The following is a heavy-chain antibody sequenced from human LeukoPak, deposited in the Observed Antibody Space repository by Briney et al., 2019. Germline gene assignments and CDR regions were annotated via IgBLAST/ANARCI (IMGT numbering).Heavy chain of an antibody. J-gene: IGHJ4*02. Sequence: GGSLRLSCLASGFTFNTYGMNWVRQAPGKGLEWVSFLRYDGRNQYYADSVKGRFTISRDNPRNTLYLQMNSLRPEDTAVYYCAKDPVAGAPSYYFDNWGQGTLVTVPS. CDR2: LRYDGRNQ. V-gene: IGHV3-30*02. D-gene: IGHD6-19*01. CDR3: AKDPVAGAPSYYFDN. CDR1: GFTFNTYG.